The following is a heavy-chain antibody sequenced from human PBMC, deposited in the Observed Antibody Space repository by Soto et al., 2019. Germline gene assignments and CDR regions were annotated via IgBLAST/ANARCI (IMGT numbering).Heavy chain of an antibody. CDR3: ARAGLGDGSDY. Sequence: QVQLQESGPGLVKPSETLSLTCTVSGGSVSSGSYYWSWIRQPPGKGLEWIGYIYYSGSTKYNPSLKSRVTLSGDTSKNPFTLKLSSVTAADTAVYYCARAGLGDGSDYWGQGTLVTVSS. D-gene: IGHD1-26*01. V-gene: IGHV4-61*01. CDR2: IYYSGST. CDR1: GGSVSSGSYY. J-gene: IGHJ4*02.